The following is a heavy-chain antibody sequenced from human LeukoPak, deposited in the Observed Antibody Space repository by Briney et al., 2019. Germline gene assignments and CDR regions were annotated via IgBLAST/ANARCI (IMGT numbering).Heavy chain of an antibody. CDR3: ARVLRGLRYCSGGSCYLLDY. J-gene: IGHJ4*02. V-gene: IGHV1-2*02. Sequence: GASVKVSCKASGYTFTGYYMHWVRQAPGQGLEWMGWINPNSGGTNYAQKFQGRVTMARDTSISTAYMELSRLRSDDTAVYYCARVLRGLRYCSGGSCYLLDYWGQGTLVTVSS. D-gene: IGHD2-15*01. CDR1: GYTFTGYY. CDR2: INPNSGGT.